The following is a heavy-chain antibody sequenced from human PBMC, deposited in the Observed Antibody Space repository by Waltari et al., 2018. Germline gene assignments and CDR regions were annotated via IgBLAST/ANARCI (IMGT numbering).Heavy chain of an antibody. D-gene: IGHD3-22*01. CDR3: ARDSSTPYYYDSSGYYYWFDP. CDR2: IIPIFGTA. J-gene: IGHJ5*02. CDR1: GGTFSSYA. V-gene: IGHV1-69*01. Sequence: QVQLVQSGAEVKKPGSSVKVSCKASGGTFSSYAFSWVRQAPGKGLEWMGGIIPIFGTANYAQKFQGRVTITADESTSTAYMELSSLRSEDTAVYYCARDSSTPYYYDSSGYYYWFDPWGQGTLVTVSS.